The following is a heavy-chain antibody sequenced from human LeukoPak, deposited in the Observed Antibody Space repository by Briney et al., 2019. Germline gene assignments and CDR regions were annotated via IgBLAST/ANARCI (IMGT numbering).Heavy chain of an antibody. CDR1: GFTFSRHG. CDR2: ISGSGDTT. V-gene: IGHV3-23*01. Sequence: GGSLRLSCAASGFTFSRHGMNWVRQAPGKGLEWVSGISGSGDTTYYADSVKGRFTISRDNSKNTVYLQMNSLRAEDMAVYYCAKDRDSSGYLDYWGQGTLVTVSS. CDR3: AKDRDSSGYLDY. J-gene: IGHJ4*02. D-gene: IGHD3-22*01.